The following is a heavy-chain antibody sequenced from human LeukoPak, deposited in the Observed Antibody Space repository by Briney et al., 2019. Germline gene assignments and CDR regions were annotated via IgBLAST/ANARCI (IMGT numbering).Heavy chain of an antibody. CDR2: IWFDGTNR. CDR1: GFIFSSYG. V-gene: IGHV3-33*01. CDR3: ASHGGL. D-gene: IGHD5-12*01. Sequence: GGSLRLSCAASGFIFSSYGMHWVRQAPGKGLEWVAVIWFDGTNRNYADSVKGRFIISRDNSKNTLYLQMNSLRVEDTAVYYCASHGGLWGQGTLVTVSS. J-gene: IGHJ4*02.